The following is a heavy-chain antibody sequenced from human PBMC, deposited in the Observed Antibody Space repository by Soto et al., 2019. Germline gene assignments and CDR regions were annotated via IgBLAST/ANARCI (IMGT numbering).Heavy chain of an antibody. CDR1: GFTFDDYA. Sequence: GGSLRLSCAASGFTFDDYAMHWVRQAPGKGLEWVSGISWNSGSIGYADSVKGRFTISRDNAKNSLYLQMNSLRAEDTALYYCAKVYYEMDYFDYWGQGTLVTVSS. J-gene: IGHJ4*02. V-gene: IGHV3-9*01. CDR3: AKVYYEMDYFDY. CDR2: ISWNSGSI. D-gene: IGHD3-22*01.